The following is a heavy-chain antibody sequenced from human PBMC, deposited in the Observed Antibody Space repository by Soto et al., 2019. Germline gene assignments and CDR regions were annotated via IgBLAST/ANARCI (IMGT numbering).Heavy chain of an antibody. V-gene: IGHV1-69*13. CDR2: IIPIFGTA. Sequence: SVKVSCKASGGTFSSYAISWVRQAPGQGLEWMGGIIPIFGTANYAQKFQGRVTITADESTSTAYMELSSLRSEDTAVYYCARDAQRDYYDSSGYYTSLYYWGQGTLVTVSS. D-gene: IGHD3-22*01. J-gene: IGHJ4*02. CDR1: GGTFSSYA. CDR3: ARDAQRDYYDSSGYYTSLYY.